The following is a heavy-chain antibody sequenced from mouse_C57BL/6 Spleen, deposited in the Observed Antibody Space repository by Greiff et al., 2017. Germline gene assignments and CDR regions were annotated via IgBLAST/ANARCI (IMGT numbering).Heavy chain of an antibody. CDR2: IWSGGST. J-gene: IGHJ4*01. Sequence: VKLMESGPGLVQPSQSLSITCTVSGFSLTSYGVHWVRQSPGKGLEWLGVIWSGGSTDYNAAFISRLSISKDNSKSQVFFKMNSLQADDTAIYYCARYLRGYAMDYWGQGTSVTVSS. CDR1: GFSLTSYG. D-gene: IGHD2-12*01. V-gene: IGHV2-2*01. CDR3: ARYLRGYAMDY.